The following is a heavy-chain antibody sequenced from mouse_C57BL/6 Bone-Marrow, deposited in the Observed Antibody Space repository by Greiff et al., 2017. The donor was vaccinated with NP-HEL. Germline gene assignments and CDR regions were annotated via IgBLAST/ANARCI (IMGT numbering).Heavy chain of an antibody. V-gene: IGHV1-85*01. CDR3: ARRRDYYGSSYGWYFDV. D-gene: IGHD1-1*01. J-gene: IGHJ1*03. Sequence: VQLKQSGPELVKPGASVKLSCKASGYTFTSYDINWVKQRPGQGLEWIGWIYPRDGSTKYNEKFKGKATLTVDTSSSTAYMELHSLTSEDSAVYFCARRRDYYGSSYGWYFDVWGTGTTVTVSS. CDR1: GYTFTSYD. CDR2: IYPRDGST.